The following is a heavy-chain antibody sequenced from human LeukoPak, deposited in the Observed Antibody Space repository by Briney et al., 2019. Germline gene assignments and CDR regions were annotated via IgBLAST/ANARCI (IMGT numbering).Heavy chain of an antibody. CDR3: ARSDRAAAGLDY. CDR1: GGTFSSYA. V-gene: IGHV1-69*13. Sequence: SVKVSCKASGGTFSSYAISWVRQAPGQGLEWMGGIIPIFGTANYAQKFQGRVTITADESTSTAYMELSSLRSEDTAVYYCARSDRAAAGLDYWGQGTLVTVSS. CDR2: IIPIFGTA. J-gene: IGHJ4*02. D-gene: IGHD6-13*01.